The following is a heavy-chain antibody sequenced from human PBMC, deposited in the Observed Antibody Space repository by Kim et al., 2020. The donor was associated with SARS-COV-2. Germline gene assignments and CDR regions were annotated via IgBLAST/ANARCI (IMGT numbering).Heavy chain of an antibody. V-gene: IGHV3-23*01. CDR3: AKDFGYCSSTSCNPPYGMDV. Sequence: GGSLRLSCAASGFTFSTFAMSWVRQAPGKGLEWVSSISDNGGRTYYADSVKGRFAISRDNSKNTLYMEMNSLRAEDTAVYYCAKDFGYCSSTSCNPPYGMDVWGQGTTVTVSS. CDR1: GFTFSTFA. J-gene: IGHJ6*02. D-gene: IGHD2-2*03. CDR2: ISDNGGRT.